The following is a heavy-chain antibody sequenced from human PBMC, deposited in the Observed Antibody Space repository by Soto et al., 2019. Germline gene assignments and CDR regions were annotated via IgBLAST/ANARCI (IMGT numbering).Heavy chain of an antibody. CDR1: GFSFTGYY. D-gene: IGHD3-10*01. CDR3: ASLDRFGY. Sequence: ASVKISSKASGFSFTGYYIHWLRQAPGQGLEWMGWINAHSGGTEYAQKFQGRVTISADKSINTAYLQWSSLKASDSAMYYCASLDRFGYWGQGTQVTVSS. J-gene: IGHJ4*02. V-gene: IGHV1-2*02. CDR2: INAHSGGT.